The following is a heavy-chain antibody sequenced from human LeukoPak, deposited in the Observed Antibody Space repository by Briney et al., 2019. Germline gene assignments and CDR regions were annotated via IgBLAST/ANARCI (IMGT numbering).Heavy chain of an antibody. J-gene: IGHJ4*02. CDR1: VYTLTELS. CDR3: ATGMITFGGVIVHDY. CDR2: FDPEDGET. Sequence: GASVKVSCKVSVYTLTELSMHWVRQAPGKGLEWMGGFDPEDGETIYAQKFQGRVTMTEDTSTDTAYMELSSLRSEDTAVYYCATGMITFGGVIVHDYWGQGTLVTVSS. V-gene: IGHV1-24*01. D-gene: IGHD3-16*02.